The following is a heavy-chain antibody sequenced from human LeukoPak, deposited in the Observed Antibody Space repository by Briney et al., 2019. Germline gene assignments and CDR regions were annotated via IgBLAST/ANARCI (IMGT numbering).Heavy chain of an antibody. V-gene: IGHV4-59*08. CDR2: IYYSGST. J-gene: IGHJ3*02. CDR3: ATTYYYDSGDAFDI. CDR1: GGSISSYY. D-gene: IGHD3-22*01. Sequence: SETLSLTCTVSGGSISSYYWSWIRQPPGKGLEWIGYIYYSGSTNYNPSLKSRVTISVDTSTNQFSLKLSSVTAADTAVYYCATTYYYDSGDAFDIWGQGTMVTVSS.